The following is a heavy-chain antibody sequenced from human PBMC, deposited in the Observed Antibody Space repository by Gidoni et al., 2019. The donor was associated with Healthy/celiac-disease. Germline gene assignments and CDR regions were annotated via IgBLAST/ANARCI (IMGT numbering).Heavy chain of an antibody. Sequence: QVQLVQSGAEVKKPGASVKVSCKASGYTFTGYYMHWVRQAPGQGLEWMGWINPNSGGTNDAQKFQGRVTMTRDTSISTAYMELSRLRSDDTAVYYCARGHDSSGYYFLWFDPWGQGTLVTVSS. V-gene: IGHV1-2*02. D-gene: IGHD3-22*01. J-gene: IGHJ5*02. CDR2: INPNSGGT. CDR1: GYTFTGYY. CDR3: ARGHDSSGYYFLWFDP.